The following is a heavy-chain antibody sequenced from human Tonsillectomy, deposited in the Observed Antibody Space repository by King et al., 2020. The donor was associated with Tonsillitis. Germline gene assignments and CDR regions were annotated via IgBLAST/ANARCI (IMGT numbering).Heavy chain of an antibody. J-gene: IGHJ4*02. CDR3: ARGPAPTYYYGSGSYYRDYYFDY. CDR2: INHSGST. CDR1: GGSFNGYY. Sequence: VQLQQWGAGLLKPSETLSLTCAVYGGSFNGYYWSWIRQPPGKGLEWIGEINHSGSTNYNPSLKSRVTISVDTSKNQFSLKLSSVTAAVTAVYYCARGPAPTYYYGSGSYYRDYYFDYWGQGTLVTVSS. V-gene: IGHV4-34*01. D-gene: IGHD3-10*01.